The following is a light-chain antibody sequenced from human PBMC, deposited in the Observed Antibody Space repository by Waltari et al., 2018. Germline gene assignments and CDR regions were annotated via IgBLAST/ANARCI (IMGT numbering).Light chain of an antibody. J-gene: IGKJ5*01. CDR2: WAS. CDR1: QSILYSSSNQNY. CDR3: HHYYIPPLT. Sequence: DIVMTQSPDSLAVSPGERATINCKSSQSILYSSSNQNYLAWYQQKPGQPPKLLINWASTRGSGVPDRFSGSGSGTDFTLTISSLQAEDVAVYYCHHYYIPPLTFGQGTRLEIK. V-gene: IGKV4-1*01.